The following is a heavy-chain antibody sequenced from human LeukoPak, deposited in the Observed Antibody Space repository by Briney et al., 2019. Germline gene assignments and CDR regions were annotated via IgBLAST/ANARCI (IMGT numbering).Heavy chain of an antibody. Sequence: GGSLTLSCAASGFTFSGYWLNWVRQAPGKGLEWVANMKQDGSEKYYVDSVRGRFTISRDNAKNSLYLQMNSLRAEDTAVYYCARASRRIFEYWGQGTLFTVSS. D-gene: IGHD2/OR15-2a*01. CDR3: ARASRRIFEY. V-gene: IGHV3-7*05. J-gene: IGHJ4*02. CDR1: GFTFSGYW. CDR2: MKQDGSEK.